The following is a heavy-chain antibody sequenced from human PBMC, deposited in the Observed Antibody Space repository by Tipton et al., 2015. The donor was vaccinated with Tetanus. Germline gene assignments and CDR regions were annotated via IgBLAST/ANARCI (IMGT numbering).Heavy chain of an antibody. D-gene: IGHD3-10*02. Sequence: TLSLTCAVYGVSFSGYYWNWIRQPPGKGPEWIGEINHRGSTNYNPPLKSRVIISIDTSKNQFSLKLTSVTAADTAVYYCARSPNPAVRGYNWFDPWGQGTLVTVSS. V-gene: IGHV4-34*01. J-gene: IGHJ5*02. CDR1: GVSFSGYY. CDR2: INHRGST. CDR3: ARSPNPAVRGYNWFDP.